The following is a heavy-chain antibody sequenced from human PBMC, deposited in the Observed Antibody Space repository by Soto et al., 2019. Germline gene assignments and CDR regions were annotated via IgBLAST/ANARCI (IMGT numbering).Heavy chain of an antibody. V-gene: IGHV1-3*01. J-gene: IGHJ4*02. D-gene: IGHD6-19*01. CDR1: GYTFISNA. CDR2: INAANGDT. Sequence: QVQLVQSGSEVKKPGASVKVSCRASGYTFISNAMHWVRRAPGQRLERMGSINAANGDTKYSQRFQGRVTITRDTSASTAYMELSSLRSEDTAVYYCARDRGTGCYLLDYWGQGALVIVSS. CDR3: ARDRGTGCYLLDY.